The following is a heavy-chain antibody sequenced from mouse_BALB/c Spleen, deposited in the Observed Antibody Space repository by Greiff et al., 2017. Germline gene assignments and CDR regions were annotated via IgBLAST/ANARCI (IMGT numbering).Heavy chain of an antibody. Sequence: EVQLVESGGGLVQPGGSLRLSCATSGFTFTDYYMSWVRQPPGKALEWLGFIRNKANGYTTEYSASVKGQFTITRDNYQSILYLQMNTMRARDMATYYYARDYYSDYYFDYWGQGTTLTVSS. J-gene: IGHJ2*01. V-gene: IGHV7-3*02. CDR1: GFTFTDYY. CDR2: IRNKANGYTT. CDR3: ARDYYSDYYFDY. D-gene: IGHD1-1*01.